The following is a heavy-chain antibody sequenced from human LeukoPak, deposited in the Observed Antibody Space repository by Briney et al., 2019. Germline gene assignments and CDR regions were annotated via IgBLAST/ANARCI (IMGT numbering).Heavy chain of an antibody. J-gene: IGHJ5*02. CDR3: AKDMSRGDNNWFDP. Sequence: GGSLRLSCAASGFTFSSYAMSWVRQAPGKGLEWVSAISGSGGSTYYADSVKGRFTISRDNSKNTLYLQMNSWSADDKAVNYCAKDMSRGDNNWFDPWGQGTLVTVSS. D-gene: IGHD3-16*01. CDR2: ISGSGGST. CDR1: GFTFSSYA. V-gene: IGHV3-23*01.